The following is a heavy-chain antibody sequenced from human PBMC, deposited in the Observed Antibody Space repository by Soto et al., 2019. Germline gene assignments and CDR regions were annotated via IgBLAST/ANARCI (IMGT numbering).Heavy chain of an antibody. CDR3: ARGTEDYDFWSGYYTVTYYYYYIAV. D-gene: IGHD3-3*01. CDR2: INPSGGST. CDR1: GYTFTSYY. J-gene: IGHJ6*03. Sequence: ASVKVSCKASGYTFTSYYMHWVRQAPGQGLEWMGIINPSGGSTSYAQKFQGRVTMTRDTSASTVYMELSSLRSEDTAVYYCARGTEDYDFWSGYYTVTYYYYYIAVSAKGT. V-gene: IGHV1-46*03.